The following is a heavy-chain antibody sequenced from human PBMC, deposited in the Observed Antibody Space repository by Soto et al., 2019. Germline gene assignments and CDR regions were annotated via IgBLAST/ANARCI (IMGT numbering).Heavy chain of an antibody. D-gene: IGHD3-3*01. CDR3: TSTWSGYYYFDS. CDR1: GFTFSNYG. Sequence: QVQLVESGGGVVQPGGSLRLSCAASGFTFSNYGMHWVRHAPGKGLEWVAVISYDGNNRYYGDSVKGRFTISRDNSKNTVYLQMNSLRVEDTAVDYCTSTWSGYYYFDSWGQGTLVAVSS. CDR2: ISYDGNNR. V-gene: IGHV3-30*03. J-gene: IGHJ4*02.